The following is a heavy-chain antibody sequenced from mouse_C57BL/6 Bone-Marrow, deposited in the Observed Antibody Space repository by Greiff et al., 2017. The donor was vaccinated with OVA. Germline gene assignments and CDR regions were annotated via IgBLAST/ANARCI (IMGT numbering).Heavy chain of an antibody. V-gene: IGHV5-4*03. CDR1: GFTFSSYA. J-gene: IGHJ4*01. CDR2: ISDGGSYT. Sequence: EVNVVESGGGLVKPGGSLKLSCAASGFTFSSYAMSWVRQTPEKRLEWVATISDGGSYTYYPDNVKGRFTISRDNAKNNLYLQMSHLKSEDTAMYYCARYGYDDYYAMDYWGQGTSVTVSS. D-gene: IGHD2-2*01. CDR3: ARYGYDDYYAMDY.